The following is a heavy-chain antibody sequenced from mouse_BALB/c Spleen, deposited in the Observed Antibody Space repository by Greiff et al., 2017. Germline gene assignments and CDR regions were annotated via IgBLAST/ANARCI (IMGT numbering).Heavy chain of an antibody. D-gene: IGHD2-10*02. CDR1: GFTFSSYA. V-gene: IGHV5-6-5*01. J-gene: IGHJ4*01. CDR3: ARRPYGNYDYYAMDY. Sequence: EVKLVESGGGLVKPGGSLKLSCAASGFTFSSYAMSWVRQTPEKRLEWVASISSGGSTYYPDSVKGRFTISRDNARNILYLQMSSLRSEDTAMYYCARRPYGNYDYYAMDYWGQGTSVTVSS. CDR2: ISSGGST.